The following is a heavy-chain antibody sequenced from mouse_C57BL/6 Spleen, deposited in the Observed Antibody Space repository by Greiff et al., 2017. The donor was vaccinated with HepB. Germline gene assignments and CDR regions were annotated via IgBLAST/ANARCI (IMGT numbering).Heavy chain of an antibody. CDR1: GYTFTDYN. CDR3: ARGDYYGSSYYAMDY. D-gene: IGHD1-1*01. V-gene: IGHV1-18*01. Sequence: EVQLVESGPELVKPGASVKIPCKASGYTFTDYNMDWVKQSHGKSLEWIGDINPNNGGTIYNQKFKGKATLTVDKSSSTAYMELRSLTSEDTAVYYCARGDYYGSSYYAMDYWGQGTSVTVSS. J-gene: IGHJ4*01. CDR2: INPNNGGT.